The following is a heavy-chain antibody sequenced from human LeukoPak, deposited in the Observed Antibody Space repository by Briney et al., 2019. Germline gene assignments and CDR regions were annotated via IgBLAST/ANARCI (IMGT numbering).Heavy chain of an antibody. J-gene: IGHJ4*02. CDR2: ISGSGADT. V-gene: IGHV3-23*01. CDR1: GFIFSSYA. D-gene: IGHD5/OR15-5a*01. CDR3: AKVSHPYYFDS. Sequence: PGGSLRLSCAASGFIFSSYAMSWVRQAPGKGLGYLSVISGSGADTYHTDSVKGRFTISRDNSRNTLYLQMNSLRGEDTALYYCAKVSHPYYFDSWGQGTLVTVSS.